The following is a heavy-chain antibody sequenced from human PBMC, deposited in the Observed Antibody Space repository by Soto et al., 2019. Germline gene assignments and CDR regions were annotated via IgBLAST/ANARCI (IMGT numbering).Heavy chain of an antibody. V-gene: IGHV4-61*01. Sequence: SETLSLTCTVSGGSVSSSFFYWSWVRQPPGQRLEWIGYIYYTGTTNYNPSLASRVAMSVDTSKKQFTLNLRSLTAADTARYYCARLTTSSGWHLFDSWGQGMLVTVSS. CDR1: GGSVSSSFFY. D-gene: IGHD6-25*01. CDR3: ARLTTSSGWHLFDS. J-gene: IGHJ4*02. CDR2: IYYTGTT.